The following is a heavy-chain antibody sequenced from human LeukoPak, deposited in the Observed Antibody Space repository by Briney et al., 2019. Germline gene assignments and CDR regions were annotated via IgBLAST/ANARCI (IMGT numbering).Heavy chain of an antibody. CDR2: ISSNGGST. CDR1: GFTFSSYG. CDR3: ARDSLGYCSGGSCKPLSSLDY. J-gene: IGHJ4*02. V-gene: IGHV3-64*01. D-gene: IGHD2-15*01. Sequence: GGSLRLSCAASGFTFSSYGMHWVRQAPGKGLEYVSAISSNGGSTYYANSVKGRFTISRDNSKNTLYLQMGSLRAEDMAVYYCARDSLGYCSGGSCKPLSSLDYWGQGTLVTVSS.